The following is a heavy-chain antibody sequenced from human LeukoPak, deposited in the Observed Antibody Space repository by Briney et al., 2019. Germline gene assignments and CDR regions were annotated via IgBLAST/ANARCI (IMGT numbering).Heavy chain of an antibody. CDR3: ASGGDPQWLVHGDY. V-gene: IGHV3-53*01. CDR2: LYSAGST. CDR1: GFSVSSNY. J-gene: IGHJ4*02. Sequence: PGGSLRLSCAASGFSVSSNYMIWVRQAPGEGRVWCSVLYSAGSTYYADSVKGRCTIPRDNSTNTLYLQMNSLKAEDTAVYYCASGGDPQWLVHGDYWGQGTLVTVSS. D-gene: IGHD6-19*01.